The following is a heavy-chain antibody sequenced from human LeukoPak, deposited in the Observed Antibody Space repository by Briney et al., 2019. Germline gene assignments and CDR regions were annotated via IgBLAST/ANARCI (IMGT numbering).Heavy chain of an antibody. D-gene: IGHD6-6*01. J-gene: IGHJ6*03. CDR1: GASFGGYY. CDR2: INHSGST. Sequence: KPSETLSLTCAVYGASFGGYYWSWIRQPPGKGLEWIGEINHSGSTNYNPSLKSRVTISVDTSKNQFSLKLSSVTAADTAVYYCARVRQYYMDVWGKGTTVTVSS. V-gene: IGHV4-34*01. CDR3: ARVRQYYMDV.